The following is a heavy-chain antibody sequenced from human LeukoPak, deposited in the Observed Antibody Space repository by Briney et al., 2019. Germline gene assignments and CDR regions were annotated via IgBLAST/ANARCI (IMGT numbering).Heavy chain of an antibody. Sequence: GGSLRLSCAASAFTFSGYSMNWVRQAPGKGLEWISYISSSSNTIYYADSVRGRFTISRDNAKNSLYLQMNSLRAEDTAVYYCARDRVGDYYGSGSPNWFDPWGQGTLVTVSP. J-gene: IGHJ5*02. D-gene: IGHD3-10*01. CDR2: ISSSSNTI. V-gene: IGHV3-48*01. CDR3: ARDRVGDYYGSGSPNWFDP. CDR1: AFTFSGYS.